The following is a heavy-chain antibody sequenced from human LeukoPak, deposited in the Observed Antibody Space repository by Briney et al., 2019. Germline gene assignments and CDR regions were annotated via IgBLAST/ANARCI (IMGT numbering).Heavy chain of an antibody. CDR3: AKDPGDYALGY. V-gene: IGHV3-23*01. J-gene: IGHJ4*02. D-gene: IGHD4-17*01. CDR1: GLTFSNYA. CDR2: ISGSGGST. Sequence: GGSLRLSCAVSGLTFSNYAMSWVRQAPGKGLEWVSAISGSGGSTYYADSVKGRFTISRDNSKNTLYLQMNSLRAEDTAVYYCAKDPGDYALGYWGQGTLVTVSS.